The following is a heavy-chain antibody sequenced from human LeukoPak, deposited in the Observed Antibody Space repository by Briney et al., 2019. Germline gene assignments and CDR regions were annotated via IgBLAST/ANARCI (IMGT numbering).Heavy chain of an antibody. CDR2: FDPEDGET. J-gene: IGHJ4*02. D-gene: IGHD1-7*01. CDR3: ATASITGTVYFDY. V-gene: IGHV1-24*01. Sequence: ASVKVSCKVSGCTLTELSMHWVRQAPGKGLEWMGGFDPEDGETIYAQKFQGRVTMTEDTSTDTAYMKLSSLRSEDTAVYYCATASITGTVYFDYWGQGTLVTVSS. CDR1: GCTLTELS.